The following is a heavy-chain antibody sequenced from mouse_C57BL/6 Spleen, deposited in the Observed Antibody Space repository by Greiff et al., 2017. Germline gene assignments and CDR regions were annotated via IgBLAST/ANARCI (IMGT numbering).Heavy chain of an antibody. Sequence: QVQLQQPGAELVKPGASVKMSCKASGYTFTSYWITWVKQRPGQGLEWIGDIYPGSGSTNYNEKFKSKATLTVNTSSSTAYMQLSSLTSEDSAVYYCARGTAQAGMDYWGQGTSVTVSS. D-gene: IGHD3-2*02. CDR1: GYTFTSYW. J-gene: IGHJ4*01. CDR3: ARGTAQAGMDY. V-gene: IGHV1-55*01. CDR2: IYPGSGST.